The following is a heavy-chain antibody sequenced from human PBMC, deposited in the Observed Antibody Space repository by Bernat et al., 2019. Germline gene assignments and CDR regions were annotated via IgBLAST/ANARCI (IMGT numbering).Heavy chain of an antibody. D-gene: IGHD6-13*01. CDR2: INSDGSNT. J-gene: IGHJ4*02. CDR1: GFTFSSYW. CDR3: ARGDSSSWYSPIDY. V-gene: IGHV3-74*01. Sequence: EVQLVESGGGLVQPGGSLRLSCAASGFTFSSYWMHWVRQAPGKGLVWVSRINSDGSNTSYADSVKGRFTISRDNAKNTLYLQMNSLRAEDTAVYYCARGDSSSWYSPIDYWGQGTLVTVSS.